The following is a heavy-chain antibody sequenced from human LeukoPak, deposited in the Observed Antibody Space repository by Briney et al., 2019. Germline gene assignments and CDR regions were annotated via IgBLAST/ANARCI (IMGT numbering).Heavy chain of an antibody. J-gene: IGHJ3*02. V-gene: IGHV3-13*01. CDR2: IGTAGDT. CDR1: GFTFSTYD. D-gene: IGHD3-16*01. CDR3: AGSNPITFGGVTRSDAFDI. Sequence: GGSLRLSCAASGFTFSTYDMHWFRQTTGKGLEWVSAIGTAGDTYYPGSVKGRFTISSENAKNFLYLQMNSLRAGDTAVYYCAGSNPITFGGVTRSDAFDIWGQGTMVTVSS.